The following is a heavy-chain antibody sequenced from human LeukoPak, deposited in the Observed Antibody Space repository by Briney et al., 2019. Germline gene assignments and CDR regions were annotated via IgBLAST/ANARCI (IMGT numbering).Heavy chain of an antibody. Sequence: SETLSLTCTVSGGSISSYYWSWIRQPPGKGLEWIGYIYYSGSTNYNPSLKSRVTISVDTSKNQFSLKLSSVTAADTAVYYCARDVGGLNWFDPWGQGTLVTVSS. J-gene: IGHJ5*02. CDR2: IYYSGST. V-gene: IGHV4-59*01. CDR3: ARDVGGLNWFDP. D-gene: IGHD3-16*01. CDR1: GGSISSYY.